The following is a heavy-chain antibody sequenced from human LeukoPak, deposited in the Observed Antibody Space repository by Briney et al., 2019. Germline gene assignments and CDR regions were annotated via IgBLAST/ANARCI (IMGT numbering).Heavy chain of an antibody. V-gene: IGHV3-48*02. CDR2: ITADSGTT. J-gene: IGHJ4*02. CDR3: ASRDYFDY. CDR1: VFTFSSYS. Sequence: PGGSLRLSCAASVFTFSSYSMNWVRQAPGKGLEWVSYITADSGTTYYADSVKGRFTISRDNAKNSLYLQMNSLRDEDTAVYYCASRDYFDYWGQGTLVTVSS.